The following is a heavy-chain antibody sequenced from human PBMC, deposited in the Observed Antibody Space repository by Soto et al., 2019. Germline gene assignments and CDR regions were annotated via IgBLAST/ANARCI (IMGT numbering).Heavy chain of an antibody. D-gene: IGHD2-2*03. CDR1: GFTFSSYA. V-gene: IGHV3-30*04. CDR3: ARDLSWILRIIGPIDD. CDR2: ISYDGSNK. Sequence: QAQLEESGGGVVQPGMSLRLSCAASGFTFSSYAMHWVRQAPGKGLEWVAVISYDGSNKYYADSVKGRFTISRDNSKNTLYLQMNSLRTEDTAVYFCARDLSWILRIIGPIDDWGQGSLVTVSP. J-gene: IGHJ4*02.